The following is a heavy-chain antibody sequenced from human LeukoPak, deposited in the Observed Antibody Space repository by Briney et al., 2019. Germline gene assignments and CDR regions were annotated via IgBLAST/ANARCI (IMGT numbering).Heavy chain of an antibody. J-gene: IGHJ4*03. CDR1: GGSFCGYY. V-gene: IGHV4-34*01. D-gene: IGHD2-2*01. Sequence: SETLCVTCAVYGGSFCGYYWSEIRQSPGKGLEWIGEISHSGSTYYNPSLKSRVTISLDTSKNQFSLKLTSVTAADTAVYYCARGVSDQNWGHGALVSV. CDR2: ISHSGST. CDR3: ARGVSDQN.